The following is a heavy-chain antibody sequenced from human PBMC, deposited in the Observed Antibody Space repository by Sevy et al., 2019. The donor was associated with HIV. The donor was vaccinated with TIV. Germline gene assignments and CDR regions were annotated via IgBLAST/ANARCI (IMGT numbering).Heavy chain of an antibody. CDR3: ARDRRVAPMDV. Sequence: GESLKISCAASGFTFSSYSMNWVRQAPGKGLEWVSSISSSSTYIYYADSVKGRFTISRDNAKNSLYLQMNSLRAEDTAVYYCARDRRVAPMDVWGQGTTVTVSS. CDR1: GFTFSSYS. V-gene: IGHV3-21*01. J-gene: IGHJ6*02. CDR2: ISSSSTYI. D-gene: IGHD2-15*01.